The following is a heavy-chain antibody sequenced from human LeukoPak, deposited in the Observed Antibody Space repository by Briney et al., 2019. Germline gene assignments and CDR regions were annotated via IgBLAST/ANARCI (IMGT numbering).Heavy chain of an antibody. CDR1: GFTVSSNY. CDR2: IYSGGST. D-gene: IGHD5-24*01. CDR3: ARDPPLEMATIPATEMINDY. V-gene: IGHV3-53*01. Sequence: GGSLRLSCAASGFTVSSNYMSWVRQAPGKGLEWVSVIYSGGSTYYADSVKGRFTISRDNSKNTLYLQMNSLRAEDTAVYYCARDPPLEMATIPATEMINDYWGQGTLVTVSS. J-gene: IGHJ4*02.